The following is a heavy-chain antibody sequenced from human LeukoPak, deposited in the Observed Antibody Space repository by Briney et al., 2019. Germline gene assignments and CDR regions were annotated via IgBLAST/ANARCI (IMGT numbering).Heavy chain of an antibody. D-gene: IGHD2-15*01. CDR2: VSRFGGTT. V-gene: IGHV3-23*01. Sequence: GGSLRLSCAASGFTFTAYAMSWVRQAPGKGLECVSAVSRFGGTTYYADSAKGRFTISRDDSKNTVYLQMNSLRADDTALYYCVKHVGNRWSNNRFDPWGQGTLVTVSS. J-gene: IGHJ5*02. CDR1: GFTFTAYA. CDR3: VKHVGNRWSNNRFDP.